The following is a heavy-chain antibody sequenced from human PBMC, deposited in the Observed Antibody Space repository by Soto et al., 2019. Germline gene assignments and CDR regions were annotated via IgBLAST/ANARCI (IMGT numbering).Heavy chain of an antibody. D-gene: IGHD4-4*01. Sequence: GGSLRLSCSASGFTFSSYAMHWVRQAPGKGLEYVSAISSNGGSTYYADSVEGRFTISRDNSKNTLYLQMSSLRAEDTAVYYCVKGPLTTVIGYYYYGMDVWGQGTTVTVSS. CDR1: GFTFSSYA. CDR3: VKGPLTTVIGYYYYGMDV. CDR2: ISSNGGST. V-gene: IGHV3-64D*06. J-gene: IGHJ6*02.